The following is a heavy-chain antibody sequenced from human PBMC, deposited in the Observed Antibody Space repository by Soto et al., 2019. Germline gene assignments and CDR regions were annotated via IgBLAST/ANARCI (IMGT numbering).Heavy chain of an antibody. CDR1: GVTFSNAW. V-gene: IGHV3-15*01. CDR2: IKSKTDGGTT. CDR3: TAGTDSYEYSSSYFDY. Sequence: GGSLRLSCAASGVTFSNAWMSWVRQAPGKGLEWVGRIKSKTDGGTTDYAAPVKGRFTISRDDSKNTLYLQMNSLKTEDTAVYYCTAGTDSYEYSSSYFDYWGQGTLVTVSS. J-gene: IGHJ4*02. D-gene: IGHD6-6*01.